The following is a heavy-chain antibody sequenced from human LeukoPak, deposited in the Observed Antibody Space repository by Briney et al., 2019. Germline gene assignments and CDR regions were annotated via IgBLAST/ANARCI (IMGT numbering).Heavy chain of an antibody. CDR3: ARIRRPLRGYFDH. CDR1: GGSFSGYY. CDR2: INQIGNT. D-gene: IGHD3-16*01. Sequence: PSETLSLTCYLYGGSFSGYYWSWIRQSPGKGLEWIGEINQIGNTNYIPSLKSRLTISIDTSNNQFSLNLTSVTAADPGVYYCARIRRPLRGYFDHWGQGTLVT. J-gene: IGHJ4*02. V-gene: IGHV4-34*01.